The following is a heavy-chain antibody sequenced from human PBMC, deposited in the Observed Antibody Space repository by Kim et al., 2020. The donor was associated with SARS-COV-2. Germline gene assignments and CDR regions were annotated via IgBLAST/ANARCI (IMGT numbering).Heavy chain of an antibody. CDR2: ICGMGGTT. J-gene: IGHJ1*01. CDR1: GFTFSSYD. CDR3: AKPPEYYIDSSGYSIFQ. Sequence: GGSLRLSCAASGFTFSSYDMSWVRQAPGKGLEWVSAICGMGGTTYYADSEKRLIIISRDNSKTMLHQQMNSLTAEDTAAFYCAKPPEYYIDSSGYSIFQ. D-gene: IGHD3-22*01. V-gene: IGHV3-23*01.